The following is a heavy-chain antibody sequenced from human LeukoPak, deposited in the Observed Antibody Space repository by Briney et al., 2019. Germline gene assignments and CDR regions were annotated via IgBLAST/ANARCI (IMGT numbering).Heavy chain of an antibody. J-gene: IGHJ4*02. D-gene: IGHD3-16*01. Sequence: SGGSLRLSCAASGFTFINAWMNWVRQAPGKGLEWVSVIYSGDRPYYADSVKGRFTISRDNSKNTLYLQMNSLRAEDTAVYYCARGGVLKSVDYWGQGTLVAVSS. CDR1: GFTFINAW. CDR2: IYSGDRP. V-gene: IGHV3-66*01. CDR3: ARGGVLKSVDY.